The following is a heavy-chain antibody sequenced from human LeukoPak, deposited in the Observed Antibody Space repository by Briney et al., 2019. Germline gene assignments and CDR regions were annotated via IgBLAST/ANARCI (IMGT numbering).Heavy chain of an antibody. V-gene: IGHV3-48*02. CDR2: FSTRSSTI. Sequence: GGSLRLSCAASGFTFSSYWMYWARQAPGKGLEWVSYFSTRSSTISYADSVKGRFAISRDNAKNSLYLQMNSLRDEDTAVYYCARDQDYGFDYWGQGTLVIVSS. J-gene: IGHJ4*02. CDR3: ARDQDYGFDY. CDR1: GFTFSSYW. D-gene: IGHD4-17*01.